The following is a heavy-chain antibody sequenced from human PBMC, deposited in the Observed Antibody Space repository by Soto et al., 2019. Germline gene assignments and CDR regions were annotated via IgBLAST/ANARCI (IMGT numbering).Heavy chain of an antibody. CDR1: RYTHTELF. CDR2: FDPEDGET. CDR3: ATQVTTVQYYFDY. D-gene: IGHD4-17*01. Sequence: GTSVKVSLKDSRYTHTELFMHWVRPAPGKGLEWMGGFDPEDGETIYAQKFQGRVTMTEDTSTDTAYMELSSLRSEDTAVYYCATQVTTVQYYFDYWGQGTLVTVSS. J-gene: IGHJ4*02. V-gene: IGHV1-24*01.